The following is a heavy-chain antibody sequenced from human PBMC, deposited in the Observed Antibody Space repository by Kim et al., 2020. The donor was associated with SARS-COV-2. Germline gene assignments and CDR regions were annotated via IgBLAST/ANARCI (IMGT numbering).Heavy chain of an antibody. V-gene: IGHV3-23*01. CDR1: EFSFSNYA. Sequence: GGSLRLSCAASEFSFSNYAMSWVRQFPGMGLEWVASINYRGNTTYYADSVNGRFTVSRDNTKNRLFLQMTSLRADDTAIYYCARDQGRNFGEVIGDFWGQGPRATVAS. CDR2: INYRGNTT. D-gene: IGHD3-16*02. CDR3: ARDQGRNFGEVIGDF. J-gene: IGHJ4*02.